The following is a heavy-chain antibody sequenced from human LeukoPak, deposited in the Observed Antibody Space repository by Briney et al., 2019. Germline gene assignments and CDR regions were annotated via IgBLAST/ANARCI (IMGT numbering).Heavy chain of an antibody. CDR3: ARDPQGYSSSWFDY. Sequence: GGSLRLSCAASGFTVSTYSMNWVRQAPGKGLEWVSFVSSSSNYIYYADSVKGRFTISRDNAKNSLYLQMSSLRAEDTAVYYCARDPQGYSSSWFDYWGQGTLVTVSS. D-gene: IGHD6-13*01. CDR2: VSSSSNYI. V-gene: IGHV3-21*01. J-gene: IGHJ4*02. CDR1: GFTVSTYS.